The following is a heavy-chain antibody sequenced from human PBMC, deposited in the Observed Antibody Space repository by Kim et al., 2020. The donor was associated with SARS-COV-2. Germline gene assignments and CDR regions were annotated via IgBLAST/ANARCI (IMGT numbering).Heavy chain of an antibody. V-gene: IGHV1-18*01. CDR3: ARDRDYRFDL. CDR2: T. J-gene: IGHJ4*02. Sequence: TTYEQKFQDSVTLTKDTSTSTAYMELRSLISDDTAVYFCARDRDYRFDLWGQGTLVTVSS. D-gene: IGHD3-16*02.